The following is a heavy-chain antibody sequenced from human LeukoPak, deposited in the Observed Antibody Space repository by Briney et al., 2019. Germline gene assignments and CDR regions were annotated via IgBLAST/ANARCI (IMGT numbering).Heavy chain of an antibody. Sequence: SETLSLTYTVSAVSISSYYWSWIRQPPGKGLEWIGYIYYSGSTNYNPSLKSRVTISVDTSKNQFSLKLSSVTAADTAVYYCANGGYCSSTSCYPNWFDPWGQGTLVTVSS. CDR3: ANGGYCSSTSCYPNWFDP. J-gene: IGHJ5*02. D-gene: IGHD2-2*01. CDR1: AVSISSYY. CDR2: IYYSGST. V-gene: IGHV4-59*01.